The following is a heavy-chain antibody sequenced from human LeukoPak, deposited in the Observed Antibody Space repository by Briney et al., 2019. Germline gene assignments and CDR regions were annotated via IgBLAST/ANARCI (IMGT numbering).Heavy chain of an antibody. V-gene: IGHV1-69*13. CDR2: IIPIFGTA. D-gene: IGHD1-26*01. CDR1: GGTFSSYA. Sequence: SVKVSCKASGGTFSSYAISWVRQAPGQGLEWMGGIIPIFGTANYAQKSQGRVTITADESTSTAYMELSSLRSEDTAVYYCAKSISGSYYSLWYYYGMDVWGQGTTVTVSS. J-gene: IGHJ6*02. CDR3: AKSISGSYYSLWYYYGMDV.